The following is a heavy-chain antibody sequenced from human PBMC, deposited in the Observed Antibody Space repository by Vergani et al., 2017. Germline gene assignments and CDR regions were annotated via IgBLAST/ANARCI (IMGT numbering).Heavy chain of an antibody. CDR1: GGSIHSHNYY. D-gene: IGHD2-15*01. V-gene: IGHV4-61*02. J-gene: IGHJ4*02. CDR3: ARGSCLGGSCYKPLFDY. CDR2: IHTSGST. Sequence: QVQLQESGPGLVKPSQTLSLTCTVSGGSIHSHNYYWSWIRQPAGKGLEWIGRIHTSGSTNYNPSLKSLVTMSEDTSKNQFSLNLTSVTAADTAVYFCARGSCLGGSCYKPLFDYGGQGILVTVSS.